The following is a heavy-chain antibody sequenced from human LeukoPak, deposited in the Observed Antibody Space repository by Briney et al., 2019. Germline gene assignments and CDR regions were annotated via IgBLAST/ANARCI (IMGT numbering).Heavy chain of an antibody. V-gene: IGHV3-23*01. CDR3: ARDPEGYRSGGSCYFDAFDI. D-gene: IGHD2-15*01. Sequence: GGSLRLSCAASGFTFSSYAMSWVRQAPGKGLEWVSAISGSGGSTYYADSVKGRFTISRDNSKNTLYLQMNSLRAEDTAVYYCARDPEGYRSGGSCYFDAFDIWGQGTMVTVSS. J-gene: IGHJ3*02. CDR1: GFTFSSYA. CDR2: ISGSGGST.